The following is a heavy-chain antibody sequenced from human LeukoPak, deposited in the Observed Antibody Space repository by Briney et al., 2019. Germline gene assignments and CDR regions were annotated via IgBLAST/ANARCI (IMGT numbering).Heavy chain of an antibody. CDR3: AREMATADYYYGMDV. V-gene: IGHV3-23*01. D-gene: IGHD5-24*01. J-gene: IGHJ6*02. Sequence: GGSLRLSCAASGFTFTSYSMNWVRQAPGKGLEWVSAISGSGGSTYYADSVKGRFTISRDNSKNTLYLQMNSLRAEDTAVYYCAREMATADYYYGMDVWGQGTTVTVSS. CDR2: ISGSGGST. CDR1: GFTFTSYS.